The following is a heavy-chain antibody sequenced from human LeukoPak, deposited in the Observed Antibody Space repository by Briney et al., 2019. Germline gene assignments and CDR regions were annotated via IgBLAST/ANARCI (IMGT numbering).Heavy chain of an antibody. Sequence: GSLRLSCAASGFIFSDYAMSWVRQAPGKGLEWVSVISASSGSTYYADSVRGRFTISRDNSKNTLYLQMNNLRAEDTAVYYCAKSPGGYYDSRGYPLDDWGQGTLVTVSS. J-gene: IGHJ4*02. V-gene: IGHV3-23*01. CDR1: GFIFSDYA. CDR3: AKSPGGYYDSRGYPLDD. D-gene: IGHD3-22*01. CDR2: ISASSGST.